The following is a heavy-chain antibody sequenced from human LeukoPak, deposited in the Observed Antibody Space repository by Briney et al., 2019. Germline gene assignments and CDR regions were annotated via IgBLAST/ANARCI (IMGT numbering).Heavy chain of an antibody. J-gene: IGHJ4*02. CDR1: GFTFSSYA. V-gene: IGHV3-23*01. Sequence: GGSLRLSCAASGFTFSSYAMSWVRQAPGKGLEWVSAISGSGGSTYYADSVKGRFTISKENSKNTLYLQMNSLRAGETAVYYCAKEAAIVVVVAAASAHFDYWGQGTLVTVSS. CDR2: ISGSGGST. CDR3: AKEAAIVVVVAAASAHFDY. D-gene: IGHD2-15*01.